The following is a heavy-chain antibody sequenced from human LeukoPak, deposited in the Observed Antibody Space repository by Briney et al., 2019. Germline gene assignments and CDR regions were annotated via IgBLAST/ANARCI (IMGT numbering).Heavy chain of an antibody. Sequence: PGGSLRLSCAASGFTFSSYSMNWVRQAPGKGLEWVSSISSSSSYIYYADSVKGRFTISRDNAKNSLYLQMNSLRAEDTAVYYCERVQRSAEVIPTNGPAVHWGQGTLVTVSS. D-gene: IGHD3-10*01. CDR2: ISSSSSYI. CDR1: GFTFSSYS. CDR3: ERVQRSAEVIPTNGPAVH. V-gene: IGHV3-21*01. J-gene: IGHJ4*02.